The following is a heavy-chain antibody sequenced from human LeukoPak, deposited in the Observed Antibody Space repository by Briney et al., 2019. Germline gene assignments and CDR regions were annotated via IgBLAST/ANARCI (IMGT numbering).Heavy chain of an antibody. D-gene: IGHD3-10*01. Sequence: PGGSLRLSCAASGFTFKRYHMSWVRQAPGKGLDWVSSIDGGGTNTYYADSVKGRFTISRDNSKNTLYLHMNSLRAEDTAVYYCAKDGDVRGSGSQPPSPVDYWGQGTLVTVSS. CDR3: AKDGDVRGSGSQPPSPVDY. CDR1: GFTFKRYH. J-gene: IGHJ4*02. CDR2: IDGGGTNT. V-gene: IGHV3-23*01.